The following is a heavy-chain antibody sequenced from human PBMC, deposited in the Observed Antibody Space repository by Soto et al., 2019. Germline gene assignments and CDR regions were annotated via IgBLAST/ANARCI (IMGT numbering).Heavy chain of an antibody. CDR1: GYTFTGYY. Sequence: ASVKVSCKASGYTFTGYYMHWVRQAPGQGLEWMGWTNPNSGGTNYAQKFQGWVTMTRDTSISTAYMELSRLRSDDTAVYYCARVGSRHDNSSGWYYAFDIWGQGTMVTVSS. V-gene: IGHV1-2*04. CDR2: TNPNSGGT. D-gene: IGHD6-19*01. J-gene: IGHJ3*02. CDR3: ARVGSRHDNSSGWYYAFDI.